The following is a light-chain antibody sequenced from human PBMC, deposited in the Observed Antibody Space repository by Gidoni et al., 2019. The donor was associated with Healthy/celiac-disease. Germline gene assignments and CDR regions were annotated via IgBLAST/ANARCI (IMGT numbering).Light chain of an antibody. V-gene: IGLV3-1*01. Sequence: SYELTQPPSVSVSPGQTASITCSGDKLGDNYASWYQQKPGQSPVLVIYQDSKRPSGIPERFSGSNSGNTATLTISGTQAMDEADYYCQAWDSSTFYVFGTGTKVTVL. J-gene: IGLJ1*01. CDR2: QDS. CDR1: KLGDNY. CDR3: QAWDSSTFYV.